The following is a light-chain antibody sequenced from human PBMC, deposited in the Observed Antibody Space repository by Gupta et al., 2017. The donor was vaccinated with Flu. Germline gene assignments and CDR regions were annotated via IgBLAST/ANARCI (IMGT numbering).Light chain of an antibody. J-gene: IGLJ3*02. Sequence: TCTRTSSNCNYVTELDEQRPKKLPRDGKKLRGAGNHNRGCGVPDRFSGSTSGADGYLTITALQAEDEAGYYCETCDSNTGGVVFGGGTKLTVL. CDR2: LRGAGNH. CDR1: SSNCNYV. CDR3: ETCDSNTGGVV. V-gene: IGLV4-60*03.